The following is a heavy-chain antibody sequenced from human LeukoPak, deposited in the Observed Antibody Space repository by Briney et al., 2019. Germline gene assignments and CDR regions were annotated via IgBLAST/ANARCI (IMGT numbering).Heavy chain of an antibody. CDR2: INTSGGST. J-gene: IGHJ1*01. CDR1: GYTFTSYY. V-gene: IGHV1-46*01. Sequence: ASVKVSCKASGYTFTSYYMHWVRQAPGQGPEWMXVINTSGGSTSYAQKFQGRVTMTRDTSTSTVYMELSSLRSEDTAVYYCARGTGIAAAVTSLFQYWGQGTLVTVSS. CDR3: ARGTGIAAAVTSLFQY. D-gene: IGHD6-13*01.